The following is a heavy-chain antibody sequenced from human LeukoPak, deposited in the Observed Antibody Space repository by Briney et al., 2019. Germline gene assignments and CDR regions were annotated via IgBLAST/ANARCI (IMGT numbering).Heavy chain of an antibody. V-gene: IGHV3-30-3*01. CDR3: ARDGATYYYDSSGLYFDY. Sequence: GGSLRLSCAASGFTFSSYAMHWVRQAPGKGLEWVAVISYDGSNKYYADSVKGRFTISRDNCKNTLYLQMNSLRAEDTAVYYCARDGATYYYDSSGLYFDYWGQGTLVTVSS. J-gene: IGHJ4*02. CDR2: ISYDGSNK. CDR1: GFTFSSYA. D-gene: IGHD3-22*01.